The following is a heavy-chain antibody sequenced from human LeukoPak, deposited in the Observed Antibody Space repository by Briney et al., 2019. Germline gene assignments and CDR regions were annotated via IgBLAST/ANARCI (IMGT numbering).Heavy chain of an antibody. CDR2: ISGFGDSI. V-gene: IGHV3-21*01. CDR1: GFIFSDSS. J-gene: IGHJ4*02. CDR3: ANVRFDS. Sequence: GGSLRLSCEVSGFIFSDSSMNCVRQAPGKGLEWVSSISGFGDSIHYADSVEGRFAISRDNAKNSLYLQMDGLGAEDTAVYYCANVRFDSWGQGTLVIVSS.